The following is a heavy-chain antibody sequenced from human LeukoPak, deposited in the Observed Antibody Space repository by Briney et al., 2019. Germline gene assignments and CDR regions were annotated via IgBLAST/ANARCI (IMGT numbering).Heavy chain of an antibody. V-gene: IGHV1-69*05. J-gene: IGHJ6*03. CDR3: ARESRERGYYYYYYVDV. CDR2: IIPIFGTA. Sequence: GASVKLSCKASGGTFSSYAMSWVRQAPGQGLEWMGGIIPIFGTANYAQKFQGRVTITTDESTSTAYIELSSLRSEDTAVYYCARESRERGYYYYYYVDVWGKGTTVTVSS. D-gene: IGHD1-26*01. CDR1: GGTFSSYA.